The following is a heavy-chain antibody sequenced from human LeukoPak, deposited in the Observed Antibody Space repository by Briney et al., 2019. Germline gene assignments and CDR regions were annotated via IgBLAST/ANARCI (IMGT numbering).Heavy chain of an antibody. CDR1: GDSISSNASY. Sequence: SETLSLTCTVSGDSISSNASYWGWIRQPPGKGLEWIGIISYSGSTYYTPSLKSRVTISVDTSNNQVSLNLTSVTAADTAIYYCARQLDSSSWYPFDYWGQGTLVTVSS. J-gene: IGHJ4*02. D-gene: IGHD6-13*01. V-gene: IGHV4-39*01. CDR3: ARQLDSSSWYPFDY. CDR2: ISYSGST.